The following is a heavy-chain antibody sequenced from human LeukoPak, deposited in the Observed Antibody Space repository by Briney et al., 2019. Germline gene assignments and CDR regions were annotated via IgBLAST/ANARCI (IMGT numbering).Heavy chain of an antibody. D-gene: IGHD3-3*01. J-gene: IGHJ6*03. V-gene: IGHV3-21*01. Sequence: GGSLRLFCAGSGFIFSSYTMTWVRQAPGKGLEWVSSISSSSRYIYYADSVKGRFTISRDNAKNSLYLQMNSLRAEDTAVYFCARGGVLEWLAQSWYYMDVWGKGTTVTVSS. CDR3: ARGGVLEWLAQSWYYMDV. CDR1: GFIFSSYT. CDR2: ISSSSRYI.